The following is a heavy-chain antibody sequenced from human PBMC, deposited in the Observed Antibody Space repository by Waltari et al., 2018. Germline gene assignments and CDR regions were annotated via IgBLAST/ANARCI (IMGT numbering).Heavy chain of an antibody. Sequence: EVQLVESGGGLVQPGGSLRLSCATSGFSFSDSWRSWVRQAPGKGREWLANIRYDGGVKDIVDSVKGRFTVSRDNAENSLFLHMNSLRVEDTAVYYCARENYNGAAGDYWGQGTLVTVSS. CDR1: GFSFSDSW. V-gene: IGHV3-7*01. J-gene: IGHJ4*02. CDR3: ARENYNGAAGDY. D-gene: IGHD6-13*01. CDR2: IRYDGGVK.